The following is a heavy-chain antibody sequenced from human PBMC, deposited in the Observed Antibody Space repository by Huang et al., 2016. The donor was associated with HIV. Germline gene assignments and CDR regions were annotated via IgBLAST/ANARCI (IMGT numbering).Heavy chain of an antibody. CDR1: GGSISSSGYY. CDR2: IYHSGST. Sequence: QLQLQESGPGLVKPSETLSLTCTVSGGSISSSGYYWGWIRQPPGKGLAWFGSIYHSGSTDYNPALRMRVTIFIDTSKIQFSLKLKSVTPADTAVYYCATNNWNDSYYYFMDVWGKGTTVTVSS. D-gene: IGHD1-20*01. V-gene: IGHV4-39*01. CDR3: ATNNWNDSYYYFMDV. J-gene: IGHJ6*03.